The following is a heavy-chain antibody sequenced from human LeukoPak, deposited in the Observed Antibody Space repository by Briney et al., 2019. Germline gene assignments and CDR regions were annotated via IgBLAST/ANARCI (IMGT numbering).Heavy chain of an antibody. Sequence: GRSLRLSCAASGFTFSSYAMHWVRQAPGKGLEWVAVISYDGSNKYYADSVKGRFTISRDNSKNTLYLQMNSLRAEDTAVYYCAGGRLANSGVDYWGQGTLVTVSS. V-gene: IGHV3-30*04. CDR1: GFTFSSYA. CDR3: AGGRLANSGVDY. CDR2: ISYDGSNK. J-gene: IGHJ4*02. D-gene: IGHD1-26*01.